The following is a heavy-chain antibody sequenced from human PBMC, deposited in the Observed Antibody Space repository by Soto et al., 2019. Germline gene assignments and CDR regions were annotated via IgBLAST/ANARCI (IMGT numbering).Heavy chain of an antibody. CDR2: IIPILGIA. D-gene: IGHD4-4*01. Sequence: QVQLVQSGAEVKKPGSSVKVSCKASGGTFSSYTISWVRQAPGQGLEWMGRIIPILGIANYAPKFQGRGTITADKSTSPAYMELSSLRSEDTAVYYCAGGRPSNPDYWGQGTLVTVSS. J-gene: IGHJ4*02. CDR3: AGGRPSNPDY. CDR1: GGTFSSYT. V-gene: IGHV1-69*02.